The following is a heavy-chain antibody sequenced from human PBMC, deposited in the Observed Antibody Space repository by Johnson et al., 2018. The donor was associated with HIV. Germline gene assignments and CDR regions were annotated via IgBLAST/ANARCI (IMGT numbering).Heavy chain of an antibody. CDR1: GCTLRSYG. CDR3: ARGGLYIQFLAFDAFDI. Sequence: QVQLVESGGGVVQPGRSLRLSRAASGCTLRSYGMHRVRQAPGKGLEWVAVICCDGNNKNYADSVKGRFTISRDNSKNTLYLQMNSLRPEDTAVYFCARGGLYIQFLAFDAFDIWGQGTMVTVSS. V-gene: IGHV3-33*01. CDR2: ICCDGNNK. D-gene: IGHD4-11*01. J-gene: IGHJ3*02.